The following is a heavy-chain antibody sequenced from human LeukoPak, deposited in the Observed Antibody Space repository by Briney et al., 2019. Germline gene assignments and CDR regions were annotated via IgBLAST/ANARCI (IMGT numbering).Heavy chain of an antibody. CDR1: GFTFSSYS. CDR3: ARLGYCSSTSCFYSGSYEDGMDWFDP. J-gene: IGHJ5*02. D-gene: IGHD2-2*01. CDR2: ISSSSSYI. Sequence: GGSLRLSCAASGFTFSSYSMNWVRQAPGKGLEWVSSISSSSSYIYYADSVKGRFTISRDNAKNSLYLQMNSLRAEDTAVYYCARLGYCSSTSCFYSGSYEDGMDWFDPWGQGTLVTVSS. V-gene: IGHV3-21*01.